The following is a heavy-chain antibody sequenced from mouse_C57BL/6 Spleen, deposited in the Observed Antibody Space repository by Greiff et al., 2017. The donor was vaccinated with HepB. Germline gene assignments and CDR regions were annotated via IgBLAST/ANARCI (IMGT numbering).Heavy chain of an antibody. CDR2: IHPNSGST. V-gene: IGHV1-64*01. CDR3: ARLPYYYGSSWSDY. CDR1: GYTFTSYW. D-gene: IGHD1-1*01. J-gene: IGHJ2*01. Sequence: QVQLQQPGAELVKPGASVKLSCKASGYTFTSYWMHWVKQRPGQGLEWIGMIHPNSGSTNYNEKFKSKATLTVDKSSSTAYMQLSSLTSEDSAVYYCARLPYYYGSSWSDYWGQGTTLTVSS.